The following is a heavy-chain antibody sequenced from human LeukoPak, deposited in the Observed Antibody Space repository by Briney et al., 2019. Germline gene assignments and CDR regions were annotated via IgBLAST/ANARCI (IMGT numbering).Heavy chain of an antibody. Sequence: SQTLSLTCTVSGGSISSGGYYWSWIRQPPGKGLEWIGYIYHSGSTYYNPSLKSRVTISVDRSKNQFSLKLSSVTAADTAVYYCARADNCGGDCVEWFDPWGQGTLVTVSS. CDR3: ARADNCGGDCVEWFDP. D-gene: IGHD2-21*01. V-gene: IGHV4-30-2*01. CDR2: IYHSGST. J-gene: IGHJ5*02. CDR1: GGSISSGGYY.